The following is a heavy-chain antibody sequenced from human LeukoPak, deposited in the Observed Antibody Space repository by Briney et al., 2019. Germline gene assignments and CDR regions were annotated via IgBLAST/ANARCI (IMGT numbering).Heavy chain of an antibody. D-gene: IGHD7-27*01. J-gene: IGHJ4*02. Sequence: PGGSLRLSCVASGFTFSIYTMSWVRQAPGKGLEWVSSITSSSSSIYSADSVNGRLTISRDNAKNSLYLQMNSLRAEDTAVYYCARDLAWGGYWGQGTLVTVSS. CDR1: GFTFSIYT. CDR2: ITSSSSSI. CDR3: ARDLAWGGY. V-gene: IGHV3-21*01.